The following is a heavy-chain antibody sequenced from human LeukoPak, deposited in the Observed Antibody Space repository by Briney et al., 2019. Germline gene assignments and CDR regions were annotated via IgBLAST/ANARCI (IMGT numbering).Heavy chain of an antibody. D-gene: IGHD3-10*01. J-gene: IGHJ6*03. Sequence: SETLSLTCTVSGGSISRPYWSWIRQSPGEGLEWIGYVYSDGRTNFNPSLKSRVTMSIDTSKSQFSLRLTSVTAADAAVYYCARGGGLYFGDLFSAGYMDVWGKGTTVTVSS. CDR2: VYSDGRT. V-gene: IGHV4-59*11. CDR1: GGSISRPY. CDR3: ARGGGLYFGDLFSAGYMDV.